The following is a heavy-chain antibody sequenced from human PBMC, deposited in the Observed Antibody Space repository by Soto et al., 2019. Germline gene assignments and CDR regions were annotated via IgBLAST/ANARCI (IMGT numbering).Heavy chain of an antibody. CDR2: ISAYNGNT. CDR1: GYTFTSYG. D-gene: IGHD2-15*01. Sequence: ASVKVSCKASGYTFTSYGISWVRQAPGQGLEWMGWISAYNGNTNYAQKFQGRVTMTTDTSTSTVYMELSSLRSEDTAVYYCARNQVVVAATDFDYWGQGTLVTVSS. CDR3: ARNQVVVAATDFDY. V-gene: IGHV1-18*01. J-gene: IGHJ4*02.